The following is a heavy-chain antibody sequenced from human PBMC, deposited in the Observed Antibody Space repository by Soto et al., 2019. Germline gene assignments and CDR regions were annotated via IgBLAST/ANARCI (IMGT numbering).Heavy chain of an antibody. CDR2: IIPIFGTA. CDR3: ERGSGRYDCWSGYDS. V-gene: IGHV1-69*13. J-gene: IGHJ5*02. Sequence: SVKVSCKASGCTFSSYAIRWVRHAPGQGLEWMGGIIPIFGTANYAQKFQGRVTITADESTSTAYMDLSSLRSEDTAVYSCERGSGRYDCWSGYDSWGQGTLVTVSS. CDR1: GCTFSSYA. D-gene: IGHD3-3*01.